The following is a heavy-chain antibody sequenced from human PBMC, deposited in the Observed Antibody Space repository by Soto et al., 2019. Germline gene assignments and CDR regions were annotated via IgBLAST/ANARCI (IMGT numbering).Heavy chain of an antibody. J-gene: IGHJ4*02. CDR1: GFTFSSYW. CDR3: ARDMPSWYYYDSSGYYLDY. CDR2: IKQDGSEK. Sequence: QPGGSLRLSCAASGFTFSSYWMSWVRQAPGKGLEWVANIKQDGSEKYYVDSVKGRFTISRDNAKNSLYLQMNSLRAEDTAVYYCARDMPSWYYYDSSGYYLDYWGQGTLVTVSS. V-gene: IGHV3-7*01. D-gene: IGHD3-22*01.